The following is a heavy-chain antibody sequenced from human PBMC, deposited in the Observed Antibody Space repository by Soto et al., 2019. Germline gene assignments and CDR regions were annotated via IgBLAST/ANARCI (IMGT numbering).Heavy chain of an antibody. J-gene: IGHJ4*02. CDR3: ARGGVDYFDSRGYDFSPYYIDY. Sequence: PSETLSLTCAVSGGSISSGGYSWSWIRQPPGKGLEWIGYIYHSGSTYYNPSLKSRVTISVDRSKNQFSLKLSSVTAADTAVYYCARGGVDYFDSRGYDFSPYYIDYWRQGTLVPGSA. V-gene: IGHV4-30-2*01. D-gene: IGHD3-22*01. CDR1: GGSISSGGYS. CDR2: IYHSGST.